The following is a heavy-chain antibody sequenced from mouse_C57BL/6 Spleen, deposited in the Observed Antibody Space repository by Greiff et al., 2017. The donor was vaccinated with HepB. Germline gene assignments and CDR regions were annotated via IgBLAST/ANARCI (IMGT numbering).Heavy chain of an antibody. CDR2: ISSGSSTI. Sequence: DVKLVESGGGLVKPGGSLKLSCAASGFTFSDYGMHWVRQAPEKGLEWVAYISSGSSTIYYADTVKGRFTISRDNAKNTLFLQMTSLRSEDTAMYYCARGDYDYDGFDYWGQGTTLTVSS. V-gene: IGHV5-17*01. J-gene: IGHJ2*01. CDR1: GFTFSDYG. D-gene: IGHD2-4*01. CDR3: ARGDYDYDGFDY.